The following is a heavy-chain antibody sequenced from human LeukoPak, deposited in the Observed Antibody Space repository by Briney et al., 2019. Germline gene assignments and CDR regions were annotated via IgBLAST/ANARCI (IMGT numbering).Heavy chain of an antibody. CDR2: IRYDGSNK. CDR3: AKEAYDCSSGSCYHYFDY. D-gene: IGHD2-15*01. J-gene: IGHJ4*02. CDR1: GFTFSSYG. Sequence: GGSLRLSCAASGFTFSSYGMHWVRQAPGKGLEGVAFIRYDGSNKYYADSVKGRFTISRDNSKNTLYLQMNSLRAEDTAVYYCAKEAYDCSSGSCYHYFDYWGQGTLVTVSS. V-gene: IGHV3-30*02.